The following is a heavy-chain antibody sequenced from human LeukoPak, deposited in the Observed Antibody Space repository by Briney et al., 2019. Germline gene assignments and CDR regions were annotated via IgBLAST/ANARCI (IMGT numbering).Heavy chain of an antibody. D-gene: IGHD3-10*01. CDR1: GFTFSSYA. J-gene: IGHJ4*02. CDR3: AKIRYYYGSGATDY. CDR2: ISGSGGST. Sequence: GSLRLSCAASGFTFSSYAMSWVRQAPGKGPEWVSAISGSGGSTYYADSVKGRFTISRDNSKNTLYLQMNSLRAEDTAVYYCAKIRYYYGSGATDYWGQGTLVTVSS. V-gene: IGHV3-23*01.